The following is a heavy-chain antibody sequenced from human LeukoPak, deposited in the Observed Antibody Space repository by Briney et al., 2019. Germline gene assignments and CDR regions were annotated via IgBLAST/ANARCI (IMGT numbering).Heavy chain of an antibody. CDR1: GGSISSYY. D-gene: IGHD6-13*01. CDR2: IYYSGST. Sequence: SETLSLTCTVSGGSISSYYWSWIRQPPGKGLEWIGYIYYSGSTNYNPSLKSRATISVDTSKNQFSLKLSSVTAADTAVYYCARGGKYSSSWYNWFDPWGQGTLVTVSS. J-gene: IGHJ5*02. CDR3: ARGGKYSSSWYNWFDP. V-gene: IGHV4-59*01.